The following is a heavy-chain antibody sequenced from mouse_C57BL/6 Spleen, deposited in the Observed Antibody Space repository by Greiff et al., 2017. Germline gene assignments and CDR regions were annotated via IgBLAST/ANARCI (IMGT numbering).Heavy chain of an antibody. Sequence: QVQLKESGPELVKPGASVKISCKASGYAFSSSWMNWVKQRPGKGLEWIGRIYPGDGDTNYNGKFKGKATLTADKSSSTAYLQLSSLTSEDSAVYFCASFYSDAMDYWGQGTSVTVSA. D-gene: IGHD2-1*01. CDR1: GYAFSSSW. CDR2: IYPGDGDT. V-gene: IGHV1-82*01. J-gene: IGHJ4*01. CDR3: ASFYSDAMDY.